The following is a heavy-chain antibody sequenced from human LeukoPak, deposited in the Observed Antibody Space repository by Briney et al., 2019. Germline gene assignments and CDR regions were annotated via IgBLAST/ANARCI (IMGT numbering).Heavy chain of an antibody. D-gene: IGHD2-2*01. CDR2: IYPGDSDT. J-gene: IGHJ5*02. CDR3: ARLEPEYQLLPNWFDP. Sequence: GESLKISCKGSGYSFTSYWIGWVRQMPGKGLEWMGIIYPGDSDTRYSPSFQGQVTISADKSISTAYLRWSSLKASDTAMYYCARLEPEYQLLPNWFDPWGQGTLVTVSS. CDR1: GYSFTSYW. V-gene: IGHV5-51*01.